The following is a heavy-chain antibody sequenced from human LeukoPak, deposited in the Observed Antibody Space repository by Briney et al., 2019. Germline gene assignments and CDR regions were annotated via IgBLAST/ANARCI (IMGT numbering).Heavy chain of an antibody. CDR1: GFTFSSYA. CDR3: AKDLNPFGVVPLPHY. Sequence: GGSLRLSCAAAGFTFSSYAMGWVRQAPGKGLEWVSSISGSGGSTYYADSVKGRFTISRDNSKNTLYLQMNSLRAEDTVVYYCAKDLNPFGVVPLPHYWGQGTLVTVSS. D-gene: IGHD3-3*01. V-gene: IGHV3-23*01. CDR2: ISGSGGST. J-gene: IGHJ4*02.